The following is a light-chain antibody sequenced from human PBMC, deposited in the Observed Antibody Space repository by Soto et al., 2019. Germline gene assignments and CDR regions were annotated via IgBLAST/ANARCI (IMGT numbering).Light chain of an antibody. Sequence: EIVLTHSPSTLSVSPVERGAFSCSASQSVSSDLVWYQQKPGQAPRLLIYDASNRATGIPARFSGSGSGTDFTLTISSLEPEDFAVYYCQQRSNWPPLTFGGGTKVDIK. CDR3: QQRSNWPPLT. V-gene: IGKV3-11*01. CDR2: DAS. J-gene: IGKJ4*01. CDR1: QSVSSD.